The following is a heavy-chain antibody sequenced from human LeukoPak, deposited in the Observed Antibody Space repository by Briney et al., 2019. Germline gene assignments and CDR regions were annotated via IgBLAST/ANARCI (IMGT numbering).Heavy chain of an antibody. J-gene: IGHJ4*02. CDR1: GFTFSGFA. CDR2: ISGTGDNT. V-gene: IGHV3-23*01. D-gene: IGHD6-13*01. Sequence: GGSLRLSCAASGFTFSGFAMSWVRRTPGKGLEWVSGISGTGDNTLYADSVKGRYTISQDNSKNTLYLEMNSLRAEDTAIYYCARSYPPYSSSWRHFDYWGQGTLVTDSS. CDR3: ARSYPPYSSSWRHFDY.